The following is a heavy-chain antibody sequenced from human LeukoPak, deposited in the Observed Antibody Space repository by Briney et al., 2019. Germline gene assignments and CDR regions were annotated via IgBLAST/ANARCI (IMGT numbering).Heavy chain of an antibody. CDR2: VNHSGDT. D-gene: IGHD5-24*01. CDR3: ARESSSDGYTQPLDY. CDR1: GGSFSGYY. V-gene: IGHV4-34*01. J-gene: IGHJ4*02. Sequence: SETLSLTCAVYGGSFSGYYWSWIRQPPGKGLEWIGEVNHSGDTNYNPSLKSRVTISVDTSKNQFSLKLSSVTAADTAVYYRARESSSDGYTQPLDYWGQGTLVTVSS.